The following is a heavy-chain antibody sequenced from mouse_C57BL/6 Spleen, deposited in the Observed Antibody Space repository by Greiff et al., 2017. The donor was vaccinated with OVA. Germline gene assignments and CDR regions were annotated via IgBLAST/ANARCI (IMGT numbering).Heavy chain of an antibody. CDR2: IHPNSGST. V-gene: IGHV1-64*01. J-gene: IGHJ1*03. Sequence: QVQLQQPGAELVMPGASVKLSCKASGYTFTSYWMHWVKQRPGQGLEWIGMIHPNSGSTNYNEKFKSKATLTVDKSSSTAYMQLSSLTSEDSAVYYCAGDGHYYGSSHWYFDVWGTGTTVTVSS. CDR3: AGDGHYYGSSHWYFDV. CDR1: GYTFTSYW. D-gene: IGHD1-1*01.